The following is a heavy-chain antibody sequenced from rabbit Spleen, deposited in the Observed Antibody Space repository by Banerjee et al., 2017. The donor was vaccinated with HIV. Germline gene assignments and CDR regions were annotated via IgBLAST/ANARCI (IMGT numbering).Heavy chain of an antibody. V-gene: IGHV1S40*01. CDR2: IDGDNNGGA. Sequence: QSLEESGGGLVKPGASLTLTCKASGLAFSGDSYDSYMCWVRQAPGKGLEWIACIDGDNNGGAYYANWVNGRFSISRENAQNTVFLQMTSLTAADTATYFCARDGAGGSYFALWGPGTLVTVS. CDR1: GLAFSGDSY. D-gene: IGHD8-1*01. CDR3: ARDGAGGSYFAL. J-gene: IGHJ4*01.